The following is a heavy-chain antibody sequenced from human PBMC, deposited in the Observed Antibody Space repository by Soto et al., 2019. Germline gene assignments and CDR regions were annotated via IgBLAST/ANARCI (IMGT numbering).Heavy chain of an antibody. CDR1: GYTFSTYG. D-gene: IGHD6-13*01. V-gene: IGHV1-18*01. Sequence: QVQLVQSGAEVRQPGASVKVFCKASGYTFSTYGISWVRQAPGQGLEWMGWISGYNGDTNYAQKVQGRLTMTTDTSTRTAYMELRSLRSDDTAVYYCARDRQLAAAGTFFDYWGQGTLVTVSS. CDR2: ISGYNGDT. CDR3: ARDRQLAAAGTFFDY. J-gene: IGHJ4*02.